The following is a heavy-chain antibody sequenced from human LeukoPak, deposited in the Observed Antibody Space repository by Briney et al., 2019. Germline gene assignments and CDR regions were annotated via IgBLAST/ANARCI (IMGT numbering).Heavy chain of an antibody. Sequence: SETLSLTCAVYGVPFSGYHWRGTRQPTGKGLEWIGEINHSGSTNHNPSLKSRVTISVDTSKNQFSLKLSSVTAADTAVYYCARWGIAVVFDYWGQGTLVTVSS. CDR1: GVPFSGYH. J-gene: IGHJ4*02. CDR2: INHSGST. D-gene: IGHD6-19*01. CDR3: ARWGIAVVFDY. V-gene: IGHV4-34*01.